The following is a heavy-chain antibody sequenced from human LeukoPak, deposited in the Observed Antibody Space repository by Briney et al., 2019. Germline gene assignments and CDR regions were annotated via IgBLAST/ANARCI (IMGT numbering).Heavy chain of an antibody. J-gene: IGHJ6*04. D-gene: IGHD3-16*01. CDR2: ITSNGETT. V-gene: IGHV3-23*01. Sequence: PGESLRLSCAASGFTFDSYAMNWVRQPPGKGLEWVSTITSNGETTHYADSVKGRFTISRDNSKNTVYLQMNSLRVEDTAIYYCAKDGVWGGCVDVWGKGTTVTVSS. CDR3: AKDGVWGGCVDV. CDR1: GFTFDSYA.